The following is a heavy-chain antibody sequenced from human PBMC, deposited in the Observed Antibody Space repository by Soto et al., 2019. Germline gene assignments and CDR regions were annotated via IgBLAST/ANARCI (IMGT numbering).Heavy chain of an antibody. J-gene: IGHJ4*02. V-gene: IGHV3-21*01. D-gene: IGHD1-26*01. Sequence: GGSLRLSCAASGFTFSSYSMNWVRQAPGKGLEWVSSISSSSSYIYYADSVKGRFTISRDNAKNSLYLQMNSLRAEDTAVYYCARDLYSGSYPFDYWGQGTLVTVSS. CDR2: ISSSSSYI. CDR3: ARDLYSGSYPFDY. CDR1: GFTFSSYS.